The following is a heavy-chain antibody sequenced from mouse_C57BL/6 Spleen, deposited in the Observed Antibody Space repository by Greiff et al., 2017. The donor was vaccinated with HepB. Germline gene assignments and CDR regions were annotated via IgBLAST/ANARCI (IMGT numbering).Heavy chain of an antibody. V-gene: IGHV5-6*01. CDR1: GFTFSSYG. D-gene: IGHD1-1*01. J-gene: IGHJ4*01. CDR2: ISSGGSYT. Sequence: VQLKESGGDLVKPGGSLKLSCAASGFTFSSYGMSWVRQTPDKRLEWVATISSGGSYTYYPDSVKGRFTISRDNAKNTLYLQMSSLKSEDTAMYYYARHNDYGSSLYYAMDYWGQGTSVTVSS. CDR3: ARHNDYGSSLYYAMDY.